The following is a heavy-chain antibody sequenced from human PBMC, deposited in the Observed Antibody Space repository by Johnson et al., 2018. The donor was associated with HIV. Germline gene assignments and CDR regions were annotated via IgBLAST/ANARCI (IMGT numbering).Heavy chain of an antibody. CDR2: ISYDGSNK. CDR3: ASLIAAAGDDAFDI. CDR1: GFTFSSYA. D-gene: IGHD6-13*01. V-gene: IGHV3-30-3*01. J-gene: IGHJ3*02. Sequence: QMLLVESGGGLVQPGGSLRLSCAASGFTFSSYAMSWVRQAPGKGLEWVAVISYDGSNKYYADSVKGRFTISRDNSKNTLYLQMNSLRAEDTAVYYCASLIAAAGDDAFDIWGQGTMVTVSS.